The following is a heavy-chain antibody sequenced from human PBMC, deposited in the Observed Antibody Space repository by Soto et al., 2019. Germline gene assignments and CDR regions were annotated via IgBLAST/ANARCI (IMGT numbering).Heavy chain of an antibody. CDR1: GYTFTSHY. Sequence: QVQLVQSGAEVKKPGASVKVSCKASGYTFTSHYIHWVRQAPGQGLEWMGIINPSGGDTTYAQQFQGRVTMTRDTSTRTVYMELSSLRSEDTAVYYCVRGGCGGECSFDYWGQGTLVTVSS. J-gene: IGHJ4*02. CDR2: INPSGGDT. D-gene: IGHD2-21*01. CDR3: VRGGCGGECSFDY. V-gene: IGHV1-46*01.